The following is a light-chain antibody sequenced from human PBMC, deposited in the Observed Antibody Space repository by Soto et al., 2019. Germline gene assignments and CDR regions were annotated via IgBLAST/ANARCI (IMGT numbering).Light chain of an antibody. CDR3: QQSLGDVTWT. J-gene: IGKJ1*01. Sequence: DFVLTQSPDSLAVPLGATATINCRSTQSVWHNSSRHHFLSWYQQKPGQSPKLLIYWTSVRESGVPERFTGSGSGTEFTLTIRSLQAEDVAVYYCQQSLGDVTWTFGQGTKVEIK. CDR1: QSVWHNSSRHHF. V-gene: IGKV4-1*01. CDR2: WTS.